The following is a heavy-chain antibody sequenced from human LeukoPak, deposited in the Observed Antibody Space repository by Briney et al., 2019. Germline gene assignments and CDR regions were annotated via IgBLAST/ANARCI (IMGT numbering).Heavy chain of an antibody. CDR3: AIYPIVVVPAAILDY. V-gene: IGHV1-46*01. CDR2: INPSGGST. Sequence: GASVKVSCKASGYTFTGYYMHWVRQAPGQGLEWMGIINPSGGSTSYAQKFQGRVTMTRDTSTSTVYMELSSLRSEDTAVYYCAIYPIVVVPAAILDYWGQGTLVTVSS. D-gene: IGHD2-2*01. CDR1: GYTFTGYY. J-gene: IGHJ4*02.